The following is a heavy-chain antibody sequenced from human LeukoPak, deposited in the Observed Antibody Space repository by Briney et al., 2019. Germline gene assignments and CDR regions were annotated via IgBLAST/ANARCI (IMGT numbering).Heavy chain of an antibody. CDR3: ARLRYCSGGSCYDYFDY. Sequence: GGSLRLSCAASGFTFSSYWMSWVRQAPGKGLEWVANIKQDGSEKYYVDSVKGRFTISRHNAKNSLYLQMSSLRAEDTAVYYGARLRYCSGGSCYDYFDYWGQGTLVTVSS. CDR1: GFTFSSYW. D-gene: IGHD2-15*01. J-gene: IGHJ4*02. V-gene: IGHV3-7*01. CDR2: IKQDGSEK.